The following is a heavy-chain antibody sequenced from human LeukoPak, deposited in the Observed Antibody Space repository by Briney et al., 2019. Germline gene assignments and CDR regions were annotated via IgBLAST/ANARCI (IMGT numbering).Heavy chain of an antibody. J-gene: IGHJ4*02. D-gene: IGHD3-22*01. CDR2: ISGSGGST. V-gene: IGHV3-23*01. CDR3: ATLVVITTLGY. Sequence: GGSLRLSCAASGFTFSSYAMSWVRQAPGKGLEWVSAISGSGGSTYYADSVRGRFTISRDNSKNTLYLQMNSLRAEDTAVYYCATLVVITTLGYWGQGTLVTVSS. CDR1: GFTFSSYA.